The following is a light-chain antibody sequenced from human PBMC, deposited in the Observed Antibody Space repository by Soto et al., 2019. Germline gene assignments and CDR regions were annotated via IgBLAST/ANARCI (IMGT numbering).Light chain of an antibody. CDR3: PQRSNCPYLT. CDR2: DAS. Sequence: ELVLTQSPDTLSLSPGERATLSCRASQSVSGYLGWYQQKPGQAPRLLIYDASNRAYGVPARLRGSWSGTNFSLTLASLEPEDFAVYYCPQRSNCPYLTFGGGTRV. CDR1: QSVSGY. V-gene: IGKV3-11*01. J-gene: IGKJ4*02.